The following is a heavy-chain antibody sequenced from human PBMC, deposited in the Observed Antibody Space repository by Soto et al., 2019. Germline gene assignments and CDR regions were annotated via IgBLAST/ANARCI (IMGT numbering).Heavy chain of an antibody. CDR2: IYSGGST. CDR1: GFTVSSTY. V-gene: IGHV3-53*01. Sequence: GGSLRLSCAASGFTVSSTYMSWVRQAPGKGLEWISIIYSGGSTFYAGSVKGRFTISRDSSKNALYLQMNSLRAEDTAVYYCARGVPITPGTLDDRGQGTLVTDSA. CDR3: ARGVPITPGTLDD. J-gene: IGHJ4*02. D-gene: IGHD5-12*01.